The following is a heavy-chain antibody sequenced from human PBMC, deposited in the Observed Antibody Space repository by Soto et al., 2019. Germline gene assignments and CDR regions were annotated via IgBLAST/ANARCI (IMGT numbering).Heavy chain of an antibody. D-gene: IGHD4-17*01. Sequence: QVQLVQSGAEVKKPGASVKVSCKASGSTFPSSDIKLARQATGQGLEWMGWMNPNRCNTGYAQKFQGRVTMTRNTSISTAYMELSSLRSEVTAVYYCARTLYGDNVDSWGQGTRVTVSS. CDR3: ARTLYGDNVDS. CDR2: MNPNRCNT. CDR1: GSTFPSSD. J-gene: IGHJ4*02. V-gene: IGHV1-8*01.